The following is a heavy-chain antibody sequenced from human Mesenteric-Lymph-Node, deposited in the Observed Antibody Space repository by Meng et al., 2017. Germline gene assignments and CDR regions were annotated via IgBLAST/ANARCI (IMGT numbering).Heavy chain of an antibody. V-gene: IGHV4-4*07. J-gene: IGHJ5*02. CDR2: IYTSGST. CDR3: ARTNYGDYNWFDP. D-gene: IGHD4-17*01. CDR1: CCPIRHYY. Sequence: EPGLVAAPEALVPHTPVACCPIRHYYLRLIRTPPGKGLGLIWRIYTSGSTNYNPSLKSRVTMSVDNSKNQFSLKLNSMTAADTAVYFCARTNYGDYNWFDPWGQGTLVTVSS.